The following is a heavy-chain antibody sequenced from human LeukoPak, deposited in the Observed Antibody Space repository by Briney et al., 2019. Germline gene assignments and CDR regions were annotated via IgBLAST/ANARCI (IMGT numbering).Heavy chain of an antibody. D-gene: IGHD1-26*01. CDR3: ASAGIDRWELLTHAFDI. Sequence: GESLKISCKGSGYTFTSYGINWVRQAPGQGLEWMGWINVYNGNTNNAQKLQGRVTMTTDTSTSTAYMELRSLRSDDTAVYYCASAGIDRWELLTHAFDIWGQGTMVTVSS. CDR1: GYTFTSYG. CDR2: INVYNGNT. J-gene: IGHJ3*02. V-gene: IGHV1-18*01.